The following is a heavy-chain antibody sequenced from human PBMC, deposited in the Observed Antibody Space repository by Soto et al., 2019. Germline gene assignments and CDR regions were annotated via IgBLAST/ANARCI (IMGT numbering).Heavy chain of an antibody. CDR3: ARGNHRWLQLWYFDL. J-gene: IGHJ2*01. Sequence: SVKVSCKASGGTFSSYTISWVRQAPGQGLEWMGRIIPILGITNYAQKFQGRVTITADESTSTAYMELSSLRSEDTAVYYCARGNHRWLQLWYFDLWGRGTLVTVSS. CDR1: GGTFSSYT. D-gene: IGHD5-12*01. CDR2: IIPILGIT. V-gene: IGHV1-69*02.